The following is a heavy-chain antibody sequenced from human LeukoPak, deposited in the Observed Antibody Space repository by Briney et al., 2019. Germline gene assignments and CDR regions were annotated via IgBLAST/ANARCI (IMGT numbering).Heavy chain of an antibody. CDR1: GFTFNSYW. CDR2: IKQDGSEK. J-gene: IGHJ4*02. Sequence: GGSLRLSCAASGFTFNSYWMSWVRQAPGKGLEWVANIKQDGSEKCYVDSVKGRFTISRDNAKNSLYLQMNSLRAEDTAVYYCARGGDYDDYWGQGTLVTVSS. CDR3: ARGGDYDDY. V-gene: IGHV3-7*01.